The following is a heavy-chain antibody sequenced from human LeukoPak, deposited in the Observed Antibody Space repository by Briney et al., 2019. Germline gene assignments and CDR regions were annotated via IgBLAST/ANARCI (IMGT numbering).Heavy chain of an antibody. J-gene: IGHJ4*02. CDR3: ARAPGYYGSGEGFDY. CDR2: INHSGST. Sequence: SETLSLTCAVYGGSFSGYYWSWIRQPPGKGLEWIGEINHSGSTNYNPSLKSRVTISVDTSKNQFSLKLSSVTAADTAVYYCARAPGYYGSGEGFDYWGQGTLVTVSS. D-gene: IGHD3-10*01. V-gene: IGHV4-34*01. CDR1: GGSFSGYY.